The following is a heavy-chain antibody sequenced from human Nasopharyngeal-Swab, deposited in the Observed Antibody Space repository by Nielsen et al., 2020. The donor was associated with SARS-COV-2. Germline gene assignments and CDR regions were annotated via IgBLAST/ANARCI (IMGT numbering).Heavy chain of an antibody. Sequence: GESLKISCPASGFTVSSNYMSWVRQAPGKGLEWVSDIYSGGSTYYADSVKGRFTISRNNSKNTLYLQMNSLRAEDTAVYYCARGRGNSLLWGQGTLVTVSS. CDR3: ARGRGNSLL. CDR2: IYSGGST. V-gene: IGHV3-53*01. D-gene: IGHD4-23*01. J-gene: IGHJ4*02. CDR1: GFTVSSNY.